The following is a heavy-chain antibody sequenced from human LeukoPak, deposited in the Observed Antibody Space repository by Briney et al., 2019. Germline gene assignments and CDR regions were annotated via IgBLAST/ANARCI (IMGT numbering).Heavy chain of an antibody. D-gene: IGHD3-10*01. Sequence: GGSLRLSCAASGFIVSSNYMSWVHQAPGKGLEWVSVISSGGNTYYADSVKGRFTISRDISKNTLYLQMNGLRAEDTAVYYCAGDYYGSGSYYKVYWGQGTLVTVSS. CDR1: GFIVSSNY. CDR2: ISSGGNT. CDR3: AGDYYGSGSYYKVY. V-gene: IGHV3-53*01. J-gene: IGHJ4*02.